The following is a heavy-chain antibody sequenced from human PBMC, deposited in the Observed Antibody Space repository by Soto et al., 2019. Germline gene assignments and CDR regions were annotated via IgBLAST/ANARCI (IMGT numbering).Heavy chain of an antibody. J-gene: IGHJ5*02. Sequence: SEKVACKSSVYTLTSYYMHSVRQAPGQGLEWMGWINPNSGGTNYAQKFQGRVTMTSDTSISTAYMELSRLRSDDTAVYYCARDIGYGDYAFDAWGQGTLVT. D-gene: IGHD4-17*01. CDR3: ARDIGYGDYAFDA. CDR2: INPNSGGT. V-gene: IGHV1-2*02. CDR1: VYTLTSYY.